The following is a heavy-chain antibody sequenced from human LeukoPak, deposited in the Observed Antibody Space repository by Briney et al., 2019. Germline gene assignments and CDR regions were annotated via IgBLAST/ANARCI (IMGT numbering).Heavy chain of an antibody. Sequence: SETLSLTCTVSGGSISSYYWSWIRQPAGKGLEWIGRIYTSGSTNYNPSLKSRVTMSVDTSKNQFSLKLSSVTAADTAVYYCARDVFPRDYDFWSGYPTVGWFDPWGQGTLVTVSS. D-gene: IGHD3-3*01. CDR1: GGSISSYY. CDR3: ARDVFPRDYDFWSGYPTVGWFDP. J-gene: IGHJ5*02. V-gene: IGHV4-4*07. CDR2: IYTSGST.